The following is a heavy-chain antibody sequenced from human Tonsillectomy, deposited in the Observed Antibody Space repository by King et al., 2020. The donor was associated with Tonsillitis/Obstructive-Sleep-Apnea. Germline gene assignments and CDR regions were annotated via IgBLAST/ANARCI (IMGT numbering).Heavy chain of an antibody. CDR2: ISWNGDSI. J-gene: IGHJ5*02. CDR3: AKGTPAEAEDWFDP. Sequence: VQLVESGGGLVQPGRSLRLSCAASGFTFDDYAMHWVRQAPGKGLEWGSGISWNGDSIVYADSVEGRFTISRDNAKNFLYLQMDSLRAEDTAFYYCAKGTPAEAEDWFDPWGQGTLVTVSS. CDR1: GFTFDDYA. D-gene: IGHD6-13*01. V-gene: IGHV3-9*01.